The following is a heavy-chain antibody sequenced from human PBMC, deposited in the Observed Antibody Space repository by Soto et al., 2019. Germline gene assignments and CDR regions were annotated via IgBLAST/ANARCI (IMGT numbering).Heavy chain of an antibody. Sequence: PSQTLSLTCAISGDSVSSNSAAWNWIRQSPSRGLEWLGRTYYRSKWYNDYAVSVKSRITINPDTSKNQFSLQLNSVTPEDTAVYYCARAADSAVVIDEGAFDIWGQGTMVTVSS. CDR1: GDSVSSNSAA. CDR2: TYYRSKWYN. V-gene: IGHV6-1*01. CDR3: ARAADSAVVIDEGAFDI. J-gene: IGHJ3*02. D-gene: IGHD3-22*01.